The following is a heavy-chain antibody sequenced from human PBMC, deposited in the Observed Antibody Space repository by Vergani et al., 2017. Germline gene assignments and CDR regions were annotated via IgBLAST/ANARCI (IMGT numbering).Heavy chain of an antibody. Sequence: VQLVASGGGLVQPGGSLTLSCAGSGFTLSSHAMHWVRQAPGKGLEWVAFIWYDGSKEYYADSVKGRFTISRDNSKNTLYLQMNNLRAADTAVYYCARSGYCAHGVCYMTYYYYMDVWGKGTAVTVSS. CDR1: GFTLSSHA. D-gene: IGHD2-8*01. J-gene: IGHJ6*03. CDR2: IWYDGSKE. V-gene: IGHV3-33*01. CDR3: ARSGYCAHGVCYMTYYYYMDV.